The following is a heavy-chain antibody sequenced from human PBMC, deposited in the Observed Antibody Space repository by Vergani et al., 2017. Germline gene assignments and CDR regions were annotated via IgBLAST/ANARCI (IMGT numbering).Heavy chain of an antibody. CDR3: AKGLDITMIVLSLDDAFDI. V-gene: IGHV3-23*01. CDR2: ISGSGGST. CDR1: GFTFSSYA. J-gene: IGHJ3*02. D-gene: IGHD3-22*01. Sequence: EVQLLESGGGLVQPGGSLRLSCAASGFTFSSYAMSWVRQAPGKGLEWVSAISGSGGSTYYADSVKGRFTISRDNSKNTLYLQMNSLRAEDTAVYYCAKGLDITMIVLSLDDAFDIWGQGTMVTVSS.